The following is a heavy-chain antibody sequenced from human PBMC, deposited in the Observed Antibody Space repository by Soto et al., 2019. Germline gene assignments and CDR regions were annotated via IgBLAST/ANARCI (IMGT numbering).Heavy chain of an antibody. D-gene: IGHD3-10*01. V-gene: IGHV3-53*01. CDR1: GFDVTTSY. CDR2: LYKGGST. CDR3: ARDSPDYGTGSPFEY. Sequence: PGGSLRLSCAASGFDVTTSYMSWVRQAPGKGLEWVAILYKGGSTKYADSVKGRFVISRDNSRNTVYLQMDRLRAEDTAVYYCARDSPDYGTGSPFEYWGQGTLVTVS. J-gene: IGHJ4*02.